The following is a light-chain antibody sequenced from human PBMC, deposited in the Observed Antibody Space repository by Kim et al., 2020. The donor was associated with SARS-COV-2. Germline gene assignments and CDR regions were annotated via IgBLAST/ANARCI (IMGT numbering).Light chain of an antibody. J-gene: IGKJ2*01. CDR2: GAS. Sequence: LSVSPGERAPFSCRASQSVGSKLAWFQHKPGQAPRLLIYGASTRATDIPARFSGSGSGTEFTLTISSLQSEDFALYFCQQYLDWYTFGQGTKLEI. V-gene: IGKV3-15*01. CDR1: QSVGSK. CDR3: QQYLDWYT.